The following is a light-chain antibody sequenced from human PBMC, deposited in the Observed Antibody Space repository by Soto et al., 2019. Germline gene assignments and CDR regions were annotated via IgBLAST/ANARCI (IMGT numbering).Light chain of an antibody. J-gene: IGLJ3*02. Sequence: QPVLTQSSSASASLGSSVKLTCTLSSGHISYVIAWHQQQPGKAPRYLMKIEGRGSYNKGSGVPDRFSGSSSGADRYLTISNLLFEDEAAYYCETWDSNTHSGVFGGGTKLTVL. CDR1: SGHISYV. CDR2: IEGRGSY. CDR3: ETWDSNTHSGV. V-gene: IGLV4-60*02.